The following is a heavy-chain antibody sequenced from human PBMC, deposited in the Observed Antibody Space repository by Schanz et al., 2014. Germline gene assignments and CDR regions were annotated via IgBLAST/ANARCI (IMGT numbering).Heavy chain of an antibody. D-gene: IGHD5-12*01. Sequence: QVQLVQSGTEVKKPGASVKVSCKASGYTFTSHGISWVRQAPGQGLEWMGWINGYNGHTLYAQKFQGRVTMTTDISTSTSYMELTSLRFDDTAVYYCARDFSAYVGNYFDYWGQGTLVTVSS. V-gene: IGHV1-18*01. J-gene: IGHJ4*02. CDR1: GYTFTSHG. CDR3: ARDFSAYVGNYFDY. CDR2: INGYNGHT.